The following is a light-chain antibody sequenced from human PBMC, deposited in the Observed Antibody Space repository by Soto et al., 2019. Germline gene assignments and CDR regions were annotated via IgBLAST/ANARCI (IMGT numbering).Light chain of an antibody. J-gene: IGKJ1*01. Sequence: DIQMIQVPSSLSASLGERVSSTCRARQGIAKSLAWYQQKPGKAPKLLIDCAVTCPSGVLSRFSGSESGTDFPLTISSLHPEDVATYYCQKYNSAPRTFGKGTKVDIK. CDR2: CAV. CDR1: QGIAKS. V-gene: IGKV1-27*01. CDR3: QKYNSAPRT.